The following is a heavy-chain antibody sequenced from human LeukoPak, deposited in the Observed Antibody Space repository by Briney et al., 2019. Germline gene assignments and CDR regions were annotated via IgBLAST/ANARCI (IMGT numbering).Heavy chain of an antibody. CDR2: VSGSGAYT. CDR1: GFTFSDCG. Sequence: GGSLRLSCAASGFTFSDCGMSWVRQAPGKGLEWVSAVSGSGAYTFYADSVKGRFTISRDNSKNTLYLQMNNLRAGDTAVYYCAKDGKRITMIGVVRRGHYLDYWGQGTLVTVSS. CDR3: AKDGKRITMIGVVRRGHYLDY. V-gene: IGHV3-23*01. J-gene: IGHJ4*02. D-gene: IGHD3-22*01.